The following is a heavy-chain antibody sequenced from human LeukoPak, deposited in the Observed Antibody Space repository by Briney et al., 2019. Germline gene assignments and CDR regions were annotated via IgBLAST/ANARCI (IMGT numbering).Heavy chain of an antibody. D-gene: IGHD2/OR15-2a*01. Sequence: GGSLRLACAVSGFTFSNYGMSWVRQAPGKGLEWVSVISSSGDSTYYADSVKGRFTISRDNSKNTLYLQMNGLRAEDTAIYYCAKDDGNNAKLLLDYWGQGTLVAVSS. J-gene: IGHJ4*02. CDR1: GFTFSNYG. CDR2: ISSSGDST. CDR3: AKDDGNNAKLLLDY. V-gene: IGHV3-23*01.